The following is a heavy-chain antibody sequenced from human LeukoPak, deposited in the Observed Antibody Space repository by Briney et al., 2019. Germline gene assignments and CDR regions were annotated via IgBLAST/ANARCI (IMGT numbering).Heavy chain of an antibody. CDR2: IRYDGSNK. CDR3: AKAQRGSSYAFDI. Sequence: GGSLRLSCAASGFTFSSYGMHWVRQAPGKGLEWVAFIRYDGSNKYYADSVKGRFTISRDNSKNTLYLQMSSLRAEDTSVYYCAKAQRGSSYAFDIRGQGTMVTVSS. D-gene: IGHD1-26*01. J-gene: IGHJ3*02. CDR1: GFTFSSYG. V-gene: IGHV3-30*02.